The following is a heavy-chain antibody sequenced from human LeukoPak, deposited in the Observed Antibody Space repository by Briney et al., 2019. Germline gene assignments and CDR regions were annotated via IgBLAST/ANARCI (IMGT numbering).Heavy chain of an antibody. CDR1: GGSFSGYY. CDR3: ARRSGAAAGTFHFDY. D-gene: IGHD6-13*01. CDR2: INHSGST. V-gene: IGHV4-34*01. J-gene: IGHJ4*02. Sequence: SETLSLTCAVYGGSFSGYYWSWIRQPPGKGLEWIGEINHSGSTNYNPSLKSRVTISVDTSKNQFSLKLSSVTAADTAVYYCARRSGAAAGTFHFDYWGQGTLVTVSS.